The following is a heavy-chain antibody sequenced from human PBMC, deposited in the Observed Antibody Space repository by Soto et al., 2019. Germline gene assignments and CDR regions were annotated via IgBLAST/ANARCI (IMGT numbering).Heavy chain of an antibody. D-gene: IGHD3-3*01. CDR2: INHSGST. Sequence: SETLSLTCAVYGGSFSGYYWSWIRQPPGKGLEWIGEINHSGSTNYNPSLKSRVTISLDTSKNQFSRKLSSVTAADTAVYYCARGGHYWYYYYYMDVWGKGTTVTVSS. CDR3: ARGGHYWYYYYYMDV. V-gene: IGHV4-34*01. J-gene: IGHJ6*03. CDR1: GGSFSGYY.